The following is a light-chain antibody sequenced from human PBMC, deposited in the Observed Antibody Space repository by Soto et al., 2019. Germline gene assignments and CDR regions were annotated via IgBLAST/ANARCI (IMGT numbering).Light chain of an antibody. CDR1: QSVSTI. V-gene: IGKV3-11*01. CDR2: DAS. J-gene: IGKJ4*01. Sequence: EIVLTQSPATLSLSPGERATLSCRASQSVSTIFAWYQQKRGQAPRLLIYDASKRATGIPARFSGSGSGTDFTLTISSLEPEDFAVYYCQQRFNWPLTFGGGTTVEIK. CDR3: QQRFNWPLT.